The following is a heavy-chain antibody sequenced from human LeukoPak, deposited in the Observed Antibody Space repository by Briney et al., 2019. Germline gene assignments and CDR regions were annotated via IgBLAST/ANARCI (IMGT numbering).Heavy chain of an antibody. D-gene: IGHD6-13*01. CDR1: GYSFTDYY. V-gene: IGHV1-2*04. CDR3: ARGGSNIAAAGTDAFDI. J-gene: IGHJ3*02. CDR2: INPFSGGT. Sequence: ASVKVSCKASGYSFTDYYIHWVRQAPGQGLEWMGWINPFSGGTKYAQKFQGWVTMTRDTSIGTAYMELSRLTSGDTAVYYCARGGSNIAAAGTDAFDIWGQGTMVTVSS.